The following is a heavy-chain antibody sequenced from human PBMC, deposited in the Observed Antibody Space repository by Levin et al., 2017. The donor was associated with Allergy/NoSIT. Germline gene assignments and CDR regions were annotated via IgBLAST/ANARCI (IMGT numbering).Heavy chain of an antibody. D-gene: IGHD4-23*01. CDR2: ISYDGRKN. Sequence: GESLKISCTVSGFTFSSYGFHWVRQAPGKGLEWVAVISYDGRKNNYADSVKGRFTVSRDNSQNTLYLQMNTLRGDDTAIYYCARDQYVGNYGTDYWGQGTLVTVS. CDR1: GFTFSSYG. J-gene: IGHJ4*02. CDR3: ARDQYVGNYGTDY. V-gene: IGHV3-30*03.